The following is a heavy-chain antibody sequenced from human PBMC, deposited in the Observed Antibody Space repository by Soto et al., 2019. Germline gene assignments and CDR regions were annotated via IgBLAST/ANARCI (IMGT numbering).Heavy chain of an antibody. J-gene: IGHJ4*02. CDR2: IYYSGST. D-gene: IGHD5-12*01. CDR1: GGSISSYY. CDR3: ARDGYSGYDRFFDY. Sequence: SETLSLTCTVSGGSISSYYWSWIRQPPGKGLEWIGYIYYSGSTNYNPSLKSRVTISVDTSKNQFSLKLSSVTAADTAVYYCARDGYSGYDRFFDYWGQGTLVTVSS. V-gene: IGHV4-59*01.